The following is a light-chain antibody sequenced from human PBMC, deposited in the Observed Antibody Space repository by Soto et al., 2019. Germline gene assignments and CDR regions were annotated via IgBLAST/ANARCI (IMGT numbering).Light chain of an antibody. CDR1: QSVSSN. CDR2: AAS. Sequence: EIVMSQSPATLSVSPGERATLSCGASQSVSSNLAWYQQKPGQAPRLLIHAASTRATGIPARFSGSGSGTEFTLTISSLHSEDFAVYYCQQNNNWPLTFGGGTKVEIK. V-gene: IGKV3-15*01. J-gene: IGKJ4*01. CDR3: QQNNNWPLT.